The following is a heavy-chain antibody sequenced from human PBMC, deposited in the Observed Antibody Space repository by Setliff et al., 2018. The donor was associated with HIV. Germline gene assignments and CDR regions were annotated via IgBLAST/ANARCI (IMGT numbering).Heavy chain of an antibody. V-gene: IGHV1-69*13. CDR1: GGTFSSYA. CDR2: IIPILGPE. CDR3: ARGLGNFVPDLIGYFDY. D-gene: IGHD3-3*02. J-gene: IGHJ4*02. Sequence: GASVKVSCKASGGTFSSYAISWVRQAPGQGLEWMGGIIPILGPENYAQKFQGRVTITAGEYTTTSYMELRNLRSEDTAIYYCARGLGNFVPDLIGYFDYWGQGTLVTVSS.